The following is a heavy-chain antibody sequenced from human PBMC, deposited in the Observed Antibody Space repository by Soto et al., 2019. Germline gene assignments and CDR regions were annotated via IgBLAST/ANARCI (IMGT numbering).Heavy chain of an antibody. V-gene: IGHV1-69*04. CDR3: ARDRNSGYPNWFDP. Sequence: ASVKVSCKASGGTFSSYTISWVRQAPGQGLEWMGRIIPILGIANYAQKFQGRVTITADKSTSTAYMELSSLRSEDTAVYYCARDRNSGYPNWFDPWGQGTLVTVSS. J-gene: IGHJ5*02. CDR2: IIPILGIA. D-gene: IGHD6-13*01. CDR1: GGTFSSYT.